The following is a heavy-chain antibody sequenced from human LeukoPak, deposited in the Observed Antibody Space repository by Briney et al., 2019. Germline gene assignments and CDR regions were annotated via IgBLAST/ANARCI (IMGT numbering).Heavy chain of an antibody. CDR1: GFTFSSYG. CDR2: IWYDGSNK. CDR3: ARDSGLLGFFDY. J-gene: IGHJ4*02. D-gene: IGHD5-18*01. V-gene: IGHV3-33*01. Sequence: GGSLRLSCAASGFTFSSYGMHWVRQAPGKGLEGVAVIWYDGSNKYYADSVKGRFTISRDNSKNTLYLQMNSLRAEDTAVYYCARDSGLLGFFDYWGQGTLVTVSS.